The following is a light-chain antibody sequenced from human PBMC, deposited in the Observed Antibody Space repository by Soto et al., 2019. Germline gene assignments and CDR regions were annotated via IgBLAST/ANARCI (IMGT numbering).Light chain of an antibody. CDR2: GAS. CDR3: QQYSDWPLT. Sequence: EIVMTQSPATLSVSPGERATLSCRASQSLSSNLAWYQQCPGQAPRLLIYGASTRATGIPARFSGSGSGKVFTITISSLPSEDFAIYFCQQYSDWPLTFGGGTKVEIK. CDR1: QSLSSN. V-gene: IGKV3-15*01. J-gene: IGKJ4*01.